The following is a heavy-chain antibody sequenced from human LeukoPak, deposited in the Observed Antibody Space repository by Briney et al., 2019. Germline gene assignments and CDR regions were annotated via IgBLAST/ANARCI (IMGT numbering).Heavy chain of an antibody. CDR1: GFSFSSFA. J-gene: IGHJ4*02. D-gene: IGHD2-15*01. CDR2: ISSSGSGI. Sequence: GGSLRLSCAASGFSFSSFAINWVRQAPGKGLEWISSISSSGSGIYYADSVKGRFTISRDNAKNSLYLQMNSLRAEDTAVYYCARDYCGGGSCYHYFDSGGQGPRVTVSS. CDR3: ARDYCGGGSCYHYFDS. V-gene: IGHV3-21*04.